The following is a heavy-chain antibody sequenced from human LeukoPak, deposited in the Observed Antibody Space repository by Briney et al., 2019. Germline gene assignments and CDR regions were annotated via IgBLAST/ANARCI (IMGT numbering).Heavy chain of an antibody. J-gene: IGHJ3*01. CDR1: AGSISNYY. Sequence: PSETLSLTCTLCAGSISNYYWSWIRQSAGKGLEWIGRIHSSGSTNFNPSLRSRVTMSADTSKHQFSLWLTSVTAADTALYYCARGIATITQDSFDVWGLGTMVTVSS. V-gene: IGHV4-4*07. CDR2: IHSSGST. CDR3: ARGIATITQDSFDV. D-gene: IGHD1-26*01.